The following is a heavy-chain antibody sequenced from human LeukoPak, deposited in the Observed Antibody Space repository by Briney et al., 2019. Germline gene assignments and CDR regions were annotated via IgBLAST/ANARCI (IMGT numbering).Heavy chain of an antibody. J-gene: IGHJ5*02. D-gene: IGHD3-3*01. CDR1: GFTFSIYN. V-gene: IGHV3-64*02. CDR3: ARVALYDFWSGYHP. CDR2: IGWNSGSM. Sequence: GGSLRLSCAASGFTFSIYNMNWVRQAPGKGLEWVSGIGWNSGSMVYADSVKGRFTISRDNSKNTLYLQVGSLRAEDMAVYYCARVALYDFWSGYHPWGQGTLVTVSS.